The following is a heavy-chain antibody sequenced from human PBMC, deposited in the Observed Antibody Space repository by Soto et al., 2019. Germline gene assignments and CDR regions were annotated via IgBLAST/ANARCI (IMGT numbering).Heavy chain of an antibody. D-gene: IGHD6-13*01. CDR2: ISAYNGNT. Sequence: ASVKVSCKASGYTFTSYGISWVRQAPGQGLEWMGWISAYNGNTNYAQKLQGRVTMTTDTSTSTAHMELRSLRSDDTAVYYCARARLRAAAANDPWGQGTLVTVSS. J-gene: IGHJ5*02. CDR1: GYTFTSYG. CDR3: ARARLRAAAANDP. V-gene: IGHV1-18*01.